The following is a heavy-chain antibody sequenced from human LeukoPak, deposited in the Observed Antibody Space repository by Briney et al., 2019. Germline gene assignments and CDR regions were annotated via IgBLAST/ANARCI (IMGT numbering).Heavy chain of an antibody. D-gene: IGHD3-3*01. J-gene: IGHJ4*02. CDR2: IKLDGSEK. CDR1: GFTFGKYW. Sequence: GGSLRLSCVASGFTFGKYWMSWVRQAPGKGLEWVANIKLDGSEKNYVDSVKGRFTISRDNTKNSLYLQMNSLRAEDAAVFYCARDQYDTWSRRGNFDSWGQGTLVIVSS. V-gene: IGHV3-7*03. CDR3: ARDQYDTWSRRGNFDS.